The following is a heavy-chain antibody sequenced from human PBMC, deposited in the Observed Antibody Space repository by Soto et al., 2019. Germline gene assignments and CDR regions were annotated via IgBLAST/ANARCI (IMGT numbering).Heavy chain of an antibody. CDR2: IYYSGST. CDR3: ARGRLEYGESEYYYGMDV. Sequence: QVQLQESGPGLVKPSQTLSLTCTVSGGSISSGDYYWSWIRQPPGKGLEWIGYIYYSGSTYYNPSLKSRVTISVDTSKNQFSLTLSSVTAADTAVYYCARGRLEYGESEYYYGMDVWGQGTTVTVSS. D-gene: IGHD3-3*01. J-gene: IGHJ6*02. CDR1: GGSISSGDYY. V-gene: IGHV4-30-4*01.